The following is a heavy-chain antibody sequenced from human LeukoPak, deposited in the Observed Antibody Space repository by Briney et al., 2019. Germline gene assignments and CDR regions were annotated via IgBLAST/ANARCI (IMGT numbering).Heavy chain of an antibody. D-gene: IGHD6-13*01. CDR3: ARHAYSSSWTNWFDP. V-gene: IGHV4-59*08. CDR1: GGSISSYY. J-gene: IGHJ5*02. CDR2: IYYSGST. Sequence: SETLSLTRTVSGGSISSYYWSWIRQPPGKGLGWIGYIYYSGSTNYNPSLKSRVTISVDTSKNQFSLKLSSVTAADTAVYYCARHAYSSSWTNWFDPWGQGTLVTVSS.